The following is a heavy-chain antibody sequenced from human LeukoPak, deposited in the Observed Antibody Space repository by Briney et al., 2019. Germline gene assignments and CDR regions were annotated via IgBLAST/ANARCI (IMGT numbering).Heavy chain of an antibody. J-gene: IGHJ3*02. D-gene: IGHD6-19*01. CDR1: GGTFSSYA. V-gene: IGHV1-69*05. Sequence: SVKVSCKAAGGTFSSYAIDWVRQAPGQGLEWMGGIIPIFGTAKYAQKFQGRVTITTDESTSTVYMGLSSLRSEDTAVYYCARVGYLLGSGWDQGAFDIWGQGTMVTVSS. CDR3: ARVGYLLGSGWDQGAFDI. CDR2: IIPIFGTA.